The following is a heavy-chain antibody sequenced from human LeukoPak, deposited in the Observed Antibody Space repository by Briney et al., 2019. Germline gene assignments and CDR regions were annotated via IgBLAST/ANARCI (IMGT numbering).Heavy chain of an antibody. V-gene: IGHV3-66*01. Sequence: GGSLRLSCAASGFSVSNYYMSWVRQPPGKGLEWVSVMYTGGGRYYGDSVKGRFTISRDNSKNTVFLQMNSLRVEDTALYYCTRGHSYGGADCYGDWAKGTRVTFSS. CDR3: TRGHSYGGADCYGD. J-gene: IGHJ4*02. CDR2: MYTGGGR. D-gene: IGHD2-21*02. CDR1: GFSVSNYY.